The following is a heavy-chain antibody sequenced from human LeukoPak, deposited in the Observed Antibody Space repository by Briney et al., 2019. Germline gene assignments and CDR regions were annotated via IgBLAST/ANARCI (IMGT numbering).Heavy chain of an antibody. CDR2: IYPGDSDT. CDR3: ARFESSDYYGMDV. D-gene: IGHD6-19*01. Sequence: GQSLKISCTGSGYGFTTYSIGWPRPIPGQGLGWMGIIYPGDSDTRYSPSFQGQVTISAYKSISTAYLQWSSLKASDTAMYYCARFESSDYYGMDVWGKGTTVTVSS. CDR1: GYGFTTYS. J-gene: IGHJ6*04. V-gene: IGHV5-51*01.